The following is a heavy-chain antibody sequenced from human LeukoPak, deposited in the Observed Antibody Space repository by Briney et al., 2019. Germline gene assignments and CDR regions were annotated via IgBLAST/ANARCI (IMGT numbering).Heavy chain of an antibody. D-gene: IGHD2-2*02. J-gene: IGHJ4*02. CDR2: IYHSGSA. CDR1: GGSISSGGYY. V-gene: IGHV4-30-2*01. CDR3: ARDYLGSSTSCYIDY. Sequence: KSSETLSLTCTVSGGSISSGGYYWSWIRQPPGKGLEWIGYIYHSGSAYYNPSLKSRVTISVDRSKNQFSLKLSSVTAADTAVYYCARDYLGSSTSCYIDYWGQGTLVTVSS.